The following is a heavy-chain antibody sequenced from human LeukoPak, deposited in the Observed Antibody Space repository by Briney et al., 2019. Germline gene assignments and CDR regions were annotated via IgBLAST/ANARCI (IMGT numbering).Heavy chain of an antibody. CDR1: GGTVSSYA. CDR3: ARGIVVPAAIGLRYYYSMDV. J-gene: IGHJ6*02. Sequence: SVKVSCKASGGTVSSYAISWVRQAPGQGLEWMGGIIPIFGTANYAQKFQGRVTITADESTSTAYMELSSLRSEDTAVYYCARGIVVPAAIGLRYYYSMDVWGQGTTVTVSS. CDR2: IIPIFGTA. D-gene: IGHD2-2*01. V-gene: IGHV1-69*13.